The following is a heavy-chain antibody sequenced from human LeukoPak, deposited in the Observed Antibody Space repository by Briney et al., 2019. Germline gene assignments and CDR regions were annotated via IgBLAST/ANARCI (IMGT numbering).Heavy chain of an antibody. D-gene: IGHD6-6*01. CDR1: GYTFTSYD. CDR3: ARRLRRIYIAARYPNWFDP. Sequence: ASVKVSCRASGYTFTSYDINWVRQATGQGLEWMGWMNPNSGNTGYAQKFQGRATMTRNTSISTAYMELSSLRSEDTAVYYCARRLRRIYIAARYPNWFDPWGQGTLVTVSS. CDR2: MNPNSGNT. J-gene: IGHJ5*02. V-gene: IGHV1-8*01.